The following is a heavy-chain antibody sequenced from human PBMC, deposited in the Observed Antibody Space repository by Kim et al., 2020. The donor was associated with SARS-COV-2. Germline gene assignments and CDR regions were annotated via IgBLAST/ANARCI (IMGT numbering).Heavy chain of an antibody. J-gene: IGHJ5*02. CDR3: AKGSNRFDP. V-gene: IGHV3-23*01. Sequence: ADSWKSRFTISRDNSENTLYLQMNSLRAEDPAVYYCAKGSNRFDPWGQGTLVTVSS.